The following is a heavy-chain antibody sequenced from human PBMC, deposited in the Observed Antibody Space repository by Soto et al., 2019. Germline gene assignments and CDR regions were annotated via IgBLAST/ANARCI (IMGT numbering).Heavy chain of an antibody. J-gene: IGHJ6*03. CDR3: TTAPQLYYDFWSGYYDYYYYYMDV. Sequence: EVQLVESGGGLVKPGGSLRLSCAASGFTFSNAWMSWVRQAPGKGLEWVGRIKGKTDGGTTDYAEPVKGRFTISRDDSKNTLYLQMNSLKNEDTAVYYCTTAPQLYYDFWSGYYDYYYYYMDVWGKGTTVTVSS. D-gene: IGHD3-3*01. CDR2: IKGKTDGGTT. V-gene: IGHV3-15*01. CDR1: GFTFSNAW.